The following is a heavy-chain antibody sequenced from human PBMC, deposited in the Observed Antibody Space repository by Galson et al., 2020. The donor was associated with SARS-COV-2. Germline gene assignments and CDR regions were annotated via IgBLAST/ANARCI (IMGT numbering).Heavy chain of an antibody. CDR2: IWYDGSNK. CDR1: GFTFSSYG. V-gene: IGHV3-33*01. D-gene: IGHD6-19*01. CDR3: ARDKLESGWSFDY. Sequence: GGSLRLSCAASGFTFSSYGMHWVRQAPGKGLEWVAVIWYDGSNKFYADSVMGRFTISRDNSKSTLYLQMNSLRAEDTAVYYCARDKLESGWSFDYWGQGTLVTVSS. J-gene: IGHJ4*02.